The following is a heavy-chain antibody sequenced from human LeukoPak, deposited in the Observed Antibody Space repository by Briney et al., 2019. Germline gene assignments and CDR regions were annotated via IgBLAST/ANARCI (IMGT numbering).Heavy chain of an antibody. CDR2: INTNSRGT. J-gene: IGHJ4*02. CDR3: AREDY. V-gene: IGHV1-2*02. Sequence: ASVRVSCTASGYTFTGYYMHWVRQAPGQGLEWMGWINTNSRGTNYAHKFQGRVTMTRDTSISTAYMELSRLRSDDTAVYYCAREDYWGQGNLVTVSS. CDR1: GYTFTGYY.